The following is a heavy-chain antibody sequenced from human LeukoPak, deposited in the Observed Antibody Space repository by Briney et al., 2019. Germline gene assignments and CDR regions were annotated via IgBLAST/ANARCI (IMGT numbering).Heavy chain of an antibody. CDR2: IKSKTDGGTT. CDR3: ARDFWAGIAAADPYYYMDV. CDR1: GFTFSNAW. V-gene: IGHV3-15*01. D-gene: IGHD6-13*01. Sequence: GGSLRLSCAASGFTFSNAWMSWVRQAPGKGLEWVGRIKSKTDGGTTDYAAPVKGRFTISRDDSKNTLYLQMNSLRAEDTAVYYCARDFWAGIAAADPYYYMDVWGKGTTVTVSS. J-gene: IGHJ6*03.